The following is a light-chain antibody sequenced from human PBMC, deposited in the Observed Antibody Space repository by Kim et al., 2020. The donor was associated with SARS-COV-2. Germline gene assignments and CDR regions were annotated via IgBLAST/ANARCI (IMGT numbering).Light chain of an antibody. J-gene: IGLJ3*02. CDR1: NSGSKS. CDR2: YDS. CDR3: QVWDSSSDHPWV. V-gene: IGLV3-21*04. Sequence: PGETARITCGGNNSGSKSVHWSQQKPGPAPVLVIYYDSDRPSGIPERFSGSNSGNTATLTISRVEAGDEADYYCQVWDSSSDHPWVFGGGTQLTVL.